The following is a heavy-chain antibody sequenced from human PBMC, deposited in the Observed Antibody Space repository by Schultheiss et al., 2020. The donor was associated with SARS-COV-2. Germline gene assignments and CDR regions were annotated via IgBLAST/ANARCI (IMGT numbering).Heavy chain of an antibody. CDR1: GFTFSGSA. D-gene: IGHD4-11*01. Sequence: GGSLRLSCAASGFTFSGSAMHWVRQASGKGLEWVANIKQDGSEKYYADSVKGRFTISRDNSKNTLYLQMNSLRAEDTAVYYCARGLATVTAGQYYYYGMDVWGQGTTVTVSS. CDR2: IKQDGSEK. CDR3: ARGLATVTAGQYYYYGMDV. J-gene: IGHJ6*02. V-gene: IGHV3-7*02.